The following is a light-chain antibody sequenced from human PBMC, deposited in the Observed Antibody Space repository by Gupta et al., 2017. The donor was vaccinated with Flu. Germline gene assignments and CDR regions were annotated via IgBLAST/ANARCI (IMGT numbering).Light chain of an antibody. Sequence: PSTLSASVGDRVTITCRASQSIKSWLAWYQQKAGKAPKLLIYKASTLETGVPSRFSGSESGTEFTLTIGSLQPDDFATYYCQQYYSYSWTFGQGTKVEI. CDR3: QQYYSYSWT. J-gene: IGKJ1*01. V-gene: IGKV1-5*03. CDR2: KAS. CDR1: QSIKSW.